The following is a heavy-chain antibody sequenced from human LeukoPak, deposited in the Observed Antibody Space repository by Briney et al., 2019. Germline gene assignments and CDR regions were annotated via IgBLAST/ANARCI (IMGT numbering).Heavy chain of an antibody. CDR1: GFTFSSYA. Sequence: GGSLRLSCAASGFTFSSYAMHWVRQAPGKGLEWEAVISYDGSNKYYADSVKGRFTISRDNSKNTLYLQMNSLRAEDTAVYYCARLGVDSSGYYYFDYWGQGTLVTVSS. J-gene: IGHJ4*02. V-gene: IGHV3-30-3*01. D-gene: IGHD3-22*01. CDR3: ARLGVDSSGYYYFDY. CDR2: ISYDGSNK.